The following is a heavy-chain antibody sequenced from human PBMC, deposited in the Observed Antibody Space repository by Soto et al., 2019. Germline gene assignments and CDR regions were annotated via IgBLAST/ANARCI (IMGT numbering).Heavy chain of an antibody. CDR1: GCSVSSGSYY. J-gene: IGHJ6*02. V-gene: IGHV4-61*01. D-gene: IGHD2-2*02. CDR3: ASVTRACISTSCYRYYYGMDV. Sequence: PSETLSLTCTVSGCSVSSGSYYWSWIRQPPGEGLEWIGYIYYSGSTNYNPSLKSRVTISVDTSKNQFSLKLSSVTAADTAVYYCASVTRACISTSCYRYYYGMDVWGQGTTVTVSS. CDR2: IYYSGST.